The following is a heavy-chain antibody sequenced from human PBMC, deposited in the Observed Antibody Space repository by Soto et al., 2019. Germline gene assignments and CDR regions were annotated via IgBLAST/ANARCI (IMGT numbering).Heavy chain of an antibody. V-gene: IGHV3-11*01. CDR3: ARAPIPYSRTYYQRKWFDP. J-gene: IGHJ5*02. Sequence: PGGSLRLSCAGSGFTFSDYYITWIRQAPWMGLEWVSYISDSGSTIYYEDSVKGRFTISRDNAKFLLYLQMNSLRAEDTAVYYCARAPIPYSRTYYQRKWFDPWGQGALVPVSS. CDR1: GFTFSDYY. D-gene: IGHD6-13*01. CDR2: ISDSGSTI.